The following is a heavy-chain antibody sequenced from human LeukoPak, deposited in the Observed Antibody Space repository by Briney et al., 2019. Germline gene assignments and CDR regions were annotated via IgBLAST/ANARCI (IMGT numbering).Heavy chain of an antibody. D-gene: IGHD2-2*01. Sequence: ASVKVSCKASRYTFTGYYMHWVRQAPGQGLEWMGWINPNSGVTDYAQKFQGRVTMTRDTSISTAYMELSRLRSDDTAVYYCARGGGYCSSTSCYGEFDYWGQGTLVTVSS. CDR2: INPNSGVT. J-gene: IGHJ4*02. V-gene: IGHV1-2*02. CDR1: RYTFTGYY. CDR3: ARGGGYCSSTSCYGEFDY.